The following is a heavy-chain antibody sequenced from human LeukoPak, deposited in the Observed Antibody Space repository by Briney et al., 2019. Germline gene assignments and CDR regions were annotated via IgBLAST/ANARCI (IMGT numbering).Heavy chain of an antibody. CDR2: ISYDGSNK. Sequence: GGSLRLSCTASGFTFSSYAMHWVRQAPGKGLEWVAVISYDGSNKDYADSVKGRFTISRDNSKNTLYLQMNSLRAEDTAVYYCASADYGSESYLFPYYYYYGMDVWGQGTTVTVSS. D-gene: IGHD3-10*01. J-gene: IGHJ6*02. CDR3: ASADYGSESYLFPYYYYYGMDV. CDR1: GFTFSSYA. V-gene: IGHV3-30*14.